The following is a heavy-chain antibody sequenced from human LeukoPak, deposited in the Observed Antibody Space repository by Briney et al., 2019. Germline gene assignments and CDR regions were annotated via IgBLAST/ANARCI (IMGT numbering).Heavy chain of an antibody. Sequence: SETLSLTCSGYGGSFNGYYWSWIRQPPRNGLEWIGEINHIGITKDNPSLKSRVTISLETPNNQFSLKLSSVTAADTAVYYCARATTSNTYYYDSSGYYFDYWGQGTLVTVSS. D-gene: IGHD3-22*01. CDR3: ARATTSNTYYYDSSGYYFDY. V-gene: IGHV4-34*01. CDR2: INHIGIT. J-gene: IGHJ4*02. CDR1: GGSFNGYY.